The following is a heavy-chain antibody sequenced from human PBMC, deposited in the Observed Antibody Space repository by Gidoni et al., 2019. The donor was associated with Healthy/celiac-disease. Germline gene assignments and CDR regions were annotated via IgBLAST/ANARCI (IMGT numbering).Heavy chain of an antibody. Sequence: QVQLQQWCAGLLKPSQPLSLTCAVYGRSFSGYYWSWIRQPPGKGLEWIGEINHSGSTKYNTSRKKRVTISVDTSKNRFSLKLSSVTAADTAVYYCARGSSIAVAGTSNWFDPWGQGTLVTVSS. CDR1: GRSFSGYY. CDR2: INHSGST. V-gene: IGHV4-34*01. J-gene: IGHJ5*02. CDR3: ARGSSIAVAGTSNWFDP. D-gene: IGHD6-19*01.